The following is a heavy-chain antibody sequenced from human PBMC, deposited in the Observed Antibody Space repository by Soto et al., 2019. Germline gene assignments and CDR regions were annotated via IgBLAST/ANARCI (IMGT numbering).Heavy chain of an antibody. CDR2: IIPILGIA. CDR1: GGTFSSYT. Sequence: QVQLVQSGAEVKKPGSSVKVSCKASGGTFSSYTISWVRQAPGQGLEWMGRIIPILGIANYAQKFQGRVTMTADKSTSTAYMELSSLRSEDTAVYYCARDGAAGYCSGGSCYPYYYYGMDVWGQGTTVTVSS. J-gene: IGHJ6*02. D-gene: IGHD2-15*01. CDR3: ARDGAAGYCSGGSCYPYYYYGMDV. V-gene: IGHV1-69*08.